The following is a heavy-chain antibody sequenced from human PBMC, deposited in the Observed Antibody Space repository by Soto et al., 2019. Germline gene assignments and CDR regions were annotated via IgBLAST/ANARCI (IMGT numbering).Heavy chain of an antibody. V-gene: IGHV4-59*08. CDR2: MYYGGST. CDR1: GGSISSYY. Sequence: SETLSLTCTVSGGSISSYYWSWIRQPPGKGLEWIGYMYYGGSTNYNPSLKSRVTISVDTSKNQFSLKLSSVTAADTAVYYCARVAEGTYYYDSSGYFDSWGQGTLVTV. CDR3: ARVAEGTYYYDSSGYFDS. J-gene: IGHJ4*02. D-gene: IGHD3-22*01.